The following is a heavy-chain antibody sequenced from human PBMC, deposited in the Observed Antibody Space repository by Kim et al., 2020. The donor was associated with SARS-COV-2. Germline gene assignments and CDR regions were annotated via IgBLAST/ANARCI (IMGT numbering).Heavy chain of an antibody. Sequence: SVKVSCKASGGTFSSYAISWVRQAPGQGLEWMGGIIPIFGTANYAQKFQGRVTITADESTSTAYMELSSLRSEDTAVYYCAREFFKQLGSMYGMDVWGQGTTVTVSS. D-gene: IGHD6-13*01. CDR1: GGTFSSYA. CDR2: IIPIFGTA. V-gene: IGHV1-69*13. J-gene: IGHJ6*02. CDR3: AREFFKQLGSMYGMDV.